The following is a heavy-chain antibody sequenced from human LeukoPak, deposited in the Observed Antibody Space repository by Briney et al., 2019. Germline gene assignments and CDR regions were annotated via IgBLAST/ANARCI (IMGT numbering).Heavy chain of an antibody. J-gene: IGHJ2*01. CDR1: GFTFSRYE. CDR2: ISSTSGSTI. D-gene: IGHD2-8*01. Sequence: PGGSLRLSCAASGFTFSRYEMNWVRQAPGKGLEWVSYISSTSGSTIYYADSVKGRFTVSRDNSVFLQMNSLRAEDTALYYCAQSTSMRYFFDLWGRGTLVTVSS. V-gene: IGHV3-48*03. CDR3: AQSTSMRYFFDL.